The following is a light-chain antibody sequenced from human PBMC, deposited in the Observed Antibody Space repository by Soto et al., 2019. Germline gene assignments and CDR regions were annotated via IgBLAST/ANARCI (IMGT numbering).Light chain of an antibody. CDR3: QQYGSSSYT. CDR1: QSVSSNY. Sequence: DIVLTQSPDTLPLSPGERATLSCRASQSVSSNYLAWYQQKPGQAPRLLIYGASTRATGIPDRFSGSGSGTDFTLTISRLEPEDFAVYYCQQYGSSSYTFGQGTRLEIK. J-gene: IGKJ2*01. V-gene: IGKV3-20*01. CDR2: GAS.